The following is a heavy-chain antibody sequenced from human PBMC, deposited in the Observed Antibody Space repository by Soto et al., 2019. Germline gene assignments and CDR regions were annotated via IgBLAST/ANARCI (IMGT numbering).Heavy chain of an antibody. D-gene: IGHD3-10*01. J-gene: IGHJ5*02. CDR1: GGSISSSNW. CDR3: ARYYMVRGVMSWFDP. V-gene: IGHV4-4*02. CDR2: IYHSGST. Sequence: SETLSLTCAVSGGSISSSNWWSWVRQPPGKGLERIGEIYHSGSTNYNPSLKSRVTISVDKSKNQFSLKLSSVTAADTAVYYCARYYMVRGVMSWFDPWGQGTLVTVSS.